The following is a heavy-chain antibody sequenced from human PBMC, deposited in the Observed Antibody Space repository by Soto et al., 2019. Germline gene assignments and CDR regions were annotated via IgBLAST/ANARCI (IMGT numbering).Heavy chain of an antibody. Sequence: GESLKISCKGSGYSFTSYWISWVRQMPGKGLGWMGRIDPSDSYTNYSPSFQGHVTISADKSISTAYLQWSSLKASDTAMYYCARQRIAARPSYYYYGMDVWGQGTTVTVSS. V-gene: IGHV5-10-1*01. CDR1: GYSFTSYW. CDR2: IDPSDSYT. J-gene: IGHJ6*02. D-gene: IGHD6-6*01. CDR3: ARQRIAARPSYYYYGMDV.